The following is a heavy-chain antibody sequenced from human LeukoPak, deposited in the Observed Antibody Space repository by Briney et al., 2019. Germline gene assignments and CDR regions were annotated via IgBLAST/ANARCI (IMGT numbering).Heavy chain of an antibody. J-gene: IGHJ6*03. CDR2: TYYRSKWYN. CDR3: ARGTYSSGWYVTSSYYYYMDV. CDR1: GDSVSSNSAA. Sequence: SQTLSLTCAISGDSVSSNSAAWNWIRQSPSRGLEWLRRTYYRSKWYNDYAVSVKSRITINPDTSKNQFSLQLNSVTPEDTAVYYCARGTYSSGWYVTSSYYYYMDVWGKGTTVTVSS. D-gene: IGHD6-19*01. V-gene: IGHV6-1*01.